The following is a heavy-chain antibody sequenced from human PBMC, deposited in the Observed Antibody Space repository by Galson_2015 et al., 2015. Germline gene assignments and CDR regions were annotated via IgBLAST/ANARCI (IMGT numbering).Heavy chain of an antibody. V-gene: IGHV3-9*01. CDR1: GFTFDDYA. D-gene: IGHD4-23*01. Sequence: SLRLSCAASGFTFDDYAMHWVRQAPGKGLEWVSGISWNSGSIGYADSVKGRFTISRDNAKNSLYLQMNSLRAEDTALYYCAKDTAGHYGGNGGNAFDIWGQGTMVTVSS. CDR2: ISWNSGSI. J-gene: IGHJ3*02. CDR3: AKDTAGHYGGNGGNAFDI.